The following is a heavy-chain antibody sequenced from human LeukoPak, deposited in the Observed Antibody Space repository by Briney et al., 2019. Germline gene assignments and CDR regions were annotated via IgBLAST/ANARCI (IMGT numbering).Heavy chain of an antibody. CDR3: AREGGY. CDR1: GGSIRSGSYY. CDR2: IYTSGST. D-gene: IGHD3-16*01. Sequence: SQTLSLTCTVYGGSIRSGSYYWSWIRQPAGKGLEWIGRIYTSGSTSYNPSRKSRVPISVDTSKNQFSLKLNSVTAADTAVNYCAREGGYWGQGTLGTASS. J-gene: IGHJ4*02. V-gene: IGHV4-61*02.